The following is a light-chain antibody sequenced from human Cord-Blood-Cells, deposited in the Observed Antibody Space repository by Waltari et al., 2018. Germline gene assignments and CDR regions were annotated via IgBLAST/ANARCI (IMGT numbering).Light chain of an antibody. J-gene: IGKJ5*01. CDR2: DAS. CDR1: QSVSSY. Sequence: LVLTQSPASLSLSQRERPTLSCRASQSVSSYLAWYQQKPGQAPRLLIYDASNRATGIPARFSGSGSGTDFTLTISSLEPEDFAVYYCQQRSNLITFGQGTRLEIK. CDR3: QQRSNLIT. V-gene: IGKV3-11*01.